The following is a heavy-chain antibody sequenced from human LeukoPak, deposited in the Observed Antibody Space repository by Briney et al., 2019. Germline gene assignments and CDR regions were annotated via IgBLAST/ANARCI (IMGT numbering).Heavy chain of an antibody. Sequence: GGSLRLSCAAPGFTFSSYSMNWVRQAPGRGLEWVSSISSSSSYIYYADSVKGRFTISRDNAKNSLYLQMNSLRAEDTAVYYCARDRGIVGAPSDYWGQGTLVTVSS. CDR3: ARDRGIVGAPSDY. V-gene: IGHV3-21*01. D-gene: IGHD1-26*01. CDR1: GFTFSSYS. CDR2: ISSSSSYI. J-gene: IGHJ4*02.